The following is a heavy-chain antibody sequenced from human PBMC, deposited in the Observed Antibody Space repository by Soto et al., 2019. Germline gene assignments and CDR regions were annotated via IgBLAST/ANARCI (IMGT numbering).Heavy chain of an antibody. V-gene: IGHV1-69*13. CDR2: IIPIFGTA. CDR3: ARDPQYCSSTSCYAYYYYYMDV. J-gene: IGHJ6*03. D-gene: IGHD2-2*01. Sequence: SVKVSCKASGGTFSSYAISWVRQAPGQGLEWMGGIIPIFGTANYAQKFQGRVTMTADEPTSTAYMELSSLRSEDTAVYYCARDPQYCSSTSCYAYYYYYMDVWGKGTTVTVSS. CDR1: GGTFSSYA.